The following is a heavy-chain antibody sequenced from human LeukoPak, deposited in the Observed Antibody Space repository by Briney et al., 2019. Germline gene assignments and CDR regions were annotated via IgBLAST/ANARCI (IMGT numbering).Heavy chain of an antibody. V-gene: IGHV4-59*08. Sequence: SETLSLTCPVSGGSISSYYWSWIRQPPGKGLEWIGYIYHSGSTYYNPSLKSRVTISVDTSKNQFSLKLSSVTAADTAVYYCARAETTMGKEDAFDIWGQGTMVTVSS. CDR2: IYHSGST. CDR1: GGSISSYY. J-gene: IGHJ3*02. D-gene: IGHD4-23*01. CDR3: ARAETTMGKEDAFDI.